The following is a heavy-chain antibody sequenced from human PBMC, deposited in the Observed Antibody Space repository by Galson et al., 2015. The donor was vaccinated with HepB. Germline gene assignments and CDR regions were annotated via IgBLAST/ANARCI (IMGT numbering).Heavy chain of an antibody. CDR2: ISHSTLYT. CDR1: GFTFSDYY. Sequence: SLRLSCAASGFTFSDYYMSWIRQAPGKGLEWVSYISHSTLYTNYADSVKGRITNSRDNARNSLYLQLNSLRAEDTAVYYCARVADVDYGDHSHFDFWGQGTLVTVSS. D-gene: IGHD4-17*01. V-gene: IGHV3-11*06. J-gene: IGHJ4*02. CDR3: ARVADVDYGDHSHFDF.